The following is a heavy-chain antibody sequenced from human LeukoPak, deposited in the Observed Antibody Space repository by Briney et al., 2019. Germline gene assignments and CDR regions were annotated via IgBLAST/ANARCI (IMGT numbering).Heavy chain of an antibody. CDR2: ISSSGSTI. D-gene: IGHD3-22*01. V-gene: IGHV3-48*03. CDR3: ARAHYYDSSGLDF. CDR1: GFTFSSYE. Sequence: GGSLRLSCAASGFTFSSYEMNWVRQAPGKGLEWVSYISSSGSTIYYADSLKGRFTIPRDNAKNSLYLQMNSLRAEDTAVYYCARAHYYDSSGLDFWGQGTLVTVSS. J-gene: IGHJ4*02.